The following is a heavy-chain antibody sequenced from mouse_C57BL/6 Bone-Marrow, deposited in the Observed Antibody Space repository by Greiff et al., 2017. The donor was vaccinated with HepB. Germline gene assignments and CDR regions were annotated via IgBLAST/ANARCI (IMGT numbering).Heavy chain of an antibody. CDR2: IHPNSGST. CDR1: GYTFTSYW. D-gene: IGHD1-1*01. V-gene: IGHV1-64*01. J-gene: IGHJ1*03. CDR3: ASLYYYGSSSGWYFDV. Sequence: VQLQQPGAELVKPGASVKLSCKASGYTFTSYWMHWVKQRPGQGLEWIGMIHPNSGSTNYNEKFKSKATLTVDKSSSTAYMQLSSLTSEDSAVYYGASLYYYGSSSGWYFDVWGTGTTVTVSS.